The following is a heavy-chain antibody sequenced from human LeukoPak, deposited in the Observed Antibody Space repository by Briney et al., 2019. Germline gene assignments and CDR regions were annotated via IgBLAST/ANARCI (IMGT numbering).Heavy chain of an antibody. CDR3: ARHFYYYD. J-gene: IGHJ3*01. CDR1: GGSIISSSYY. D-gene: IGHD3-22*01. Sequence: SETLSLTCTVSGGSIISSSYYWGWIRQPPGKGLQYIGSIFYSGTTYYNPSLKSRVSISVDTSKNQFSLKLSSVTAADTAVYYCARHFYYYDWGQGTMVTVSS. V-gene: IGHV4-39*01. CDR2: IFYSGTT.